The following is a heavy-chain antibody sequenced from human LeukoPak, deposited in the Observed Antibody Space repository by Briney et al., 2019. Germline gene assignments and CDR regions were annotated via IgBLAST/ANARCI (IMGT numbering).Heavy chain of an antibody. V-gene: IGHV3-48*02. CDR1: GXTFSSYR. J-gene: IGHJ6*02. D-gene: IGHD1-1*01. CDR2: ISGGSSTI. Sequence: GGSLRLSCAASGXTFSSYRMNWVRQAPGKGLEWVSDISGGSSTINYADSVQGRFTISRDNAKNSLYLQMNSLRDEDTAVYYCAREGYARGHGDYYYYFGMDVWGQGTTVTVSS. CDR3: AREGYARGHGDYYYYFGMDV.